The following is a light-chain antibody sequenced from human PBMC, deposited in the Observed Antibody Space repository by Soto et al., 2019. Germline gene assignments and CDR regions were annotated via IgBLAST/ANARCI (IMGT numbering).Light chain of an antibody. Sequence: QSALTQPASVSGSPGQSITISCTGTSSDVGGYNYVSWYQQHPGKAPKLMIYDVINRPSGVSNRFSWSKSGNTASLTISGIQAEDEADYYCSSYTSSSTLVFGGGTQLTVL. CDR1: SSDVGGYNY. V-gene: IGLV2-14*01. CDR3: SSYTSSSTLV. CDR2: DVI. J-gene: IGLJ2*01.